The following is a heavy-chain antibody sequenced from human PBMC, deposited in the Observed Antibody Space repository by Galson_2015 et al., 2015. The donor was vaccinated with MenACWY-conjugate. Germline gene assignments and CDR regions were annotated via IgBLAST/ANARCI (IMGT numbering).Heavy chain of an antibody. CDR3: ARWRRFHSSSDDYYYYGMDV. Sequence: QSGAEVKKPGESLRISCKGSGYSFTSYWISWVRQMPGKGLEWMGRIDPSDSYTNYSPSFQGHVTISADKSISTAYLQWSSLKASDTAMYYCARWRRFHSSSDDYYYYGMDVWGQGTTVTVSS. V-gene: IGHV5-10-1*01. CDR1: GYSFTSYW. D-gene: IGHD6-6*01. J-gene: IGHJ6*02. CDR2: IDPSDSYT.